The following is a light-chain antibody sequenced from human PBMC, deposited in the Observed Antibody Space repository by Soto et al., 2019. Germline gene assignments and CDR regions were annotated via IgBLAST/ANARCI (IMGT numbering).Light chain of an antibody. V-gene: IGLV2-14*01. Sequence: QSALAQPASMSWSPGQSITISCTGSGSDIATFNYVSWYQQYPGKAPKLLIYQVPSRASGVSHRFSGSKSGNTAALTISGLQPEDEAEYYCNSYSSTSFYVFGTGTKVTVL. CDR2: QVP. J-gene: IGLJ1*01. CDR3: NSYSSTSFYV. CDR1: GSDIATFNY.